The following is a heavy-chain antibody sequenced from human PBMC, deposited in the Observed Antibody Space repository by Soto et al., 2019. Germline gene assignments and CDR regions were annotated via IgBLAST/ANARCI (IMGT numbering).Heavy chain of an antibody. CDR2: ISGSGGST. J-gene: IGHJ4*02. Sequence: EVQLLESGGGLIQPGGSLRLSCAVSGFTFSTYAMSWLRQAPGKGLEWVSAISGSGGSTYYADSVKGRFTISRDNSKSTLYLQMNRLRAGDTAVYYCAKLMTTVTTASDYWGQGTLVTVSS. CDR1: GFTFSTYA. V-gene: IGHV3-23*01. D-gene: IGHD4-17*01. CDR3: AKLMTTVTTASDY.